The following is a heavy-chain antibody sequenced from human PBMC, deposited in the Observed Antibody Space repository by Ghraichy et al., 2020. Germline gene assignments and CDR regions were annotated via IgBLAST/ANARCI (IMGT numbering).Heavy chain of an antibody. V-gene: IGHV3-53*01. CDR1: GFTVSSNY. J-gene: IGHJ3*02. D-gene: IGHD3-22*01. CDR2: IYSGGST. Sequence: GGSLRLSCAASGFTVSSNYMSWVRQAPGKGLEWVSVIYSGGSTYYADSVKGRFTISRDNSKNTLYLQMNSLRAEDTAVYYCARDLPYDSSGYYYGGAFDIWGQGTMVTVSS. CDR3: ARDLPYDSSGYYYGGAFDI.